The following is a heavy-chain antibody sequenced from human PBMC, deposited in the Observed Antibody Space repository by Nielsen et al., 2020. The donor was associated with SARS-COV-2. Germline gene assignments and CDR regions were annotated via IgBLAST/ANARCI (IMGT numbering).Heavy chain of an antibody. Sequence: GESLKISCAASGFVVSSNYLTWVRQAPGKGLEWVSVIYSGGSTYYADSVKGRFTISRDNSKNTLNLQMSSLRAEDTAVYYCAKDRFVRIAVPGILGALDSWGQGTLVTVSS. CDR2: IYSGGST. CDR3: AKDRFVRIAVPGILGALDS. CDR1: GFVVSSNY. J-gene: IGHJ4*02. D-gene: IGHD6-19*01. V-gene: IGHV3-66*02.